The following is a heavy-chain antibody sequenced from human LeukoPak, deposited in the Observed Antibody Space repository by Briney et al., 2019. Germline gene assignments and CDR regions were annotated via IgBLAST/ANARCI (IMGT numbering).Heavy chain of an antibody. J-gene: IGHJ4*02. D-gene: IGHD2-15*01. Sequence: GESLRLSCAASGFTFSSYWMHWVRQAPGKGLVWVSHINNDGSSTNYADSVKGRFTISRDNAKNTLYLQMNSLRTEDTAVYYCTCYGIAPPHWGQGALVTVSS. CDR3: TCYGIAPPH. CDR2: INNDGSST. CDR1: GFTFSSYW. V-gene: IGHV3-74*01.